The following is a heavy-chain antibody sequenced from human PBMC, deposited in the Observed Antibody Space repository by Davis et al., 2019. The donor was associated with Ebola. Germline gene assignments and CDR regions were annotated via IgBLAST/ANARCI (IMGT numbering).Heavy chain of an antibody. J-gene: IGHJ6*02. D-gene: IGHD1-14*01. V-gene: IGHV3-30*03. CDR3: ARDLPDYYYYYGMDV. Sequence: PGGSLRLSCAASGSTFSTYGMHWVRQSPGKGLEWVALISFDGSNKYYADSVKGRFTISRDNAKNSLYLQMNSLRAEDTAVYYCARDLPDYYYYYGMDVWGQGTTVTVSS. CDR1: GSTFSTYG. CDR2: ISFDGSNK.